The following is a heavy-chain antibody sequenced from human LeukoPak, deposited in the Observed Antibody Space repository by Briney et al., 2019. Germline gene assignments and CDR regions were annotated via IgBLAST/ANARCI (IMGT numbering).Heavy chain of an antibody. D-gene: IGHD6-13*01. J-gene: IGHJ4*02. Sequence: GGSLRLSCAASGFTFSSSAMSWVRQAPGKGLEWVSSISSSSSYIYYADSVKGRFTISRDNAKNSLYLQMNSLRAEDTAVYYCAKFIAAPFYFDYWGQGTLVTVSS. CDR3: AKFIAAPFYFDY. CDR2: ISSSSSYI. V-gene: IGHV3-21*01. CDR1: GFTFSSSA.